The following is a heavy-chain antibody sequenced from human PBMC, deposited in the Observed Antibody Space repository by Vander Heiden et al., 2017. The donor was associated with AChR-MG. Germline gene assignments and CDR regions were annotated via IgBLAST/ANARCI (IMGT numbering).Heavy chain of an antibody. CDR1: GFTFSSYW. CDR2: IKQDGSEK. V-gene: IGHV3-7*01. Sequence: EVQLVESGGGLVQPGGSLRLSCAASGFTFSSYWMSWVRQAPGKGLEWVANIKQDGSEKYYVDSVKGRFTISRDNAKNSLYLQMNSLRAEDTAVYYCARIPGYSSGWSPEFDYWGQGTLVTVSS. CDR3: ARIPGYSSGWSPEFDY. D-gene: IGHD6-19*01. J-gene: IGHJ4*02.